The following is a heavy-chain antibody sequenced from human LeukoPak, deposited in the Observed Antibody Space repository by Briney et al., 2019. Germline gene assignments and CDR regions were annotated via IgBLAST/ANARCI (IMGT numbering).Heavy chain of an antibody. Sequence: GGSLRLSCAASGFTFSSYEMNWVRQAPGKGLEWDSYISSSGSTIYYADSVKGRFTISRDNAKNSLYLQMNSLRAEDTAVYYCATAEAVASRWGQGTLVTVSS. CDR1: GFTFSSYE. D-gene: IGHD6-19*01. CDR3: ATAEAVASR. CDR2: ISSSGSTI. J-gene: IGHJ4*02. V-gene: IGHV3-48*03.